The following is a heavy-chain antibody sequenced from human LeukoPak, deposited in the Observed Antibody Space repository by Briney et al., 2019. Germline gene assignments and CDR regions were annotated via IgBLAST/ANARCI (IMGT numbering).Heavy chain of an antibody. CDR2: INSNSGGT. J-gene: IGHJ6*03. V-gene: IGHV1-2*06. CDR3: ARDSSDCGGDCYSNYYYYYMDV. Sequence: ASVKVSCKASGYTFTGYYMHWVRQAPGQGLEWMGRINSNSGGTNYAQKFQVRVTMTRDTSISTAYMELSRLRSDDTAVYYCARDSSDCGGDCYSNYYYYYMDVWGKGTTVTVPS. D-gene: IGHD2-21*01. CDR1: GYTFTGYY.